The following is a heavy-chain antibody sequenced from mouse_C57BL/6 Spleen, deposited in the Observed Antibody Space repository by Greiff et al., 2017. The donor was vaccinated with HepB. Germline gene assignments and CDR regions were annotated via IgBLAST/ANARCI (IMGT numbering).Heavy chain of an antibody. CDR3: TRGGIYYYGSSYSLSWYFDV. J-gene: IGHJ1*03. V-gene: IGHV1-15*01. D-gene: IGHD1-1*01. Sequence: QVQLQQSGAELVRPGASVTLSCKASGYTFTDYEMHWVKQTPVHGLEWIGAIDPETGGTAYNQKFKGKAILTADKSSSTAYMELRSLTSEDSAVYYCTRGGIYYYGSSYSLSWYFDVWGTGTTVTVSS. CDR2: IDPETGGT. CDR1: GYTFTDYE.